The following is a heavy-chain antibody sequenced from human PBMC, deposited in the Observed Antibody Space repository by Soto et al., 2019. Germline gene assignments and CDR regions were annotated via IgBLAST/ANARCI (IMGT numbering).Heavy chain of an antibody. D-gene: IGHD3-16*01. CDR2: IYTDGGT. CDR1: GFTFSSYE. Sequence: LRLSCAASGFTFSSYEMNWVRQAPGKGLEWVSLIYTDGGTYYGDSVKGRFTISRDTSKNTLSLQMTSLRADDTAVYYCARDNSMLGAPFHYWGQGTLVTVSS. J-gene: IGHJ4*02. V-gene: IGHV3-53*01. CDR3: ARDNSMLGAPFHY.